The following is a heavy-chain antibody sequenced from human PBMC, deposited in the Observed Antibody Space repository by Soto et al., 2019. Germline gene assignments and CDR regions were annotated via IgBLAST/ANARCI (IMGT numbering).Heavy chain of an antibody. V-gene: IGHV3-30*18. D-gene: IGHD6-6*01. CDR1: GFTFSSYG. Sequence: GGSLRLSCAASGFTFSSYGMHWVRQAPGKGLEWVAVISYDGSNKYYADSVKGRFTISRDNSKNTLYLQMNSLRAEDTAVYYCAKFNLGGQLALDSWGQGTLVAVSS. J-gene: IGHJ4*02. CDR3: AKFNLGGQLALDS. CDR2: ISYDGSNK.